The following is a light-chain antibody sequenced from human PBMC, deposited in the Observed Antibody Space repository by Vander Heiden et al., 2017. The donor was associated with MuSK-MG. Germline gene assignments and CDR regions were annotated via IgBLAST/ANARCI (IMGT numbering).Light chain of an antibody. CDR3: HQDDTTPYT. Sequence: DIVMTQSPDSLAVSLGERATINCKSSQSVFYSSNNKNYLAWYQQKPGQPPKLLIYWASTRESGVPDRFSGSGSGTDFTLTISSLQAEDVAVYYCHQDDTTPYTFGQGTKLEIK. CDR2: WAS. CDR1: QSVFYSSNNKNY. J-gene: IGKJ2*01. V-gene: IGKV4-1*01.